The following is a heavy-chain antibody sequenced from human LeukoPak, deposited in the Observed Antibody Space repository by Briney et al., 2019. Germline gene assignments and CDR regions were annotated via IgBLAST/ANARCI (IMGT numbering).Heavy chain of an antibody. CDR1: GYTFTSYA. Sequence: ASVKVSCKASGYTFTSYAMNWVRQAPGQGLEWMGWMNPNSGNTGYAQKFQGRVTITRNTSISTAYMELSSLRSEDTAVYYCARGGGPKYSSSTIDYWGQGTLVTVSS. CDR3: ARGGGPKYSSSTIDY. CDR2: MNPNSGNT. J-gene: IGHJ4*02. V-gene: IGHV1-8*03. D-gene: IGHD6-13*01.